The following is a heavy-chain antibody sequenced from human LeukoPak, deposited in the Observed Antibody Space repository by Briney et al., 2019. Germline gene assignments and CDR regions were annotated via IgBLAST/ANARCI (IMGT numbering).Heavy chain of an antibody. CDR2: IWYDGSNK. CDR1: GFTFSNYG. D-gene: IGHD6-13*01. V-gene: IGHV3-33*01. CDR3: ARLGSSWTLDY. Sequence: GGSLRLSCAASGFTFSNYGMHWVRQAPGKGLEWEAFIWYDGSNKYYADSVKGRFTISRDNSKNTLYLQMNSLRAEDTAVYYCARLGSSWTLDYWGQGTLVTVSS. J-gene: IGHJ4*02.